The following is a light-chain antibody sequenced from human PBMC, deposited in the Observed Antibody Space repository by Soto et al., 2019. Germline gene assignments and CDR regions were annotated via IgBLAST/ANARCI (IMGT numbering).Light chain of an antibody. CDR3: QQYFSYPLT. Sequence: DIVMTQSPDSLAVSLGERATISCKSSQTISYTSINKTYLAWYQQRPGQPPKLLIYWASIRGSGVPDRLSGSEFRTDFTLTISSLQTEDVAVYYCQQYFSYPLTFGGGTKVDIK. J-gene: IGKJ4*01. V-gene: IGKV4-1*01. CDR1: QTISYTSINKTY. CDR2: WAS.